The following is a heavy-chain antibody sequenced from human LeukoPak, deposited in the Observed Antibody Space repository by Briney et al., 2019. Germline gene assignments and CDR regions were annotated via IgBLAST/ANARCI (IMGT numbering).Heavy chain of an antibody. CDR1: GDSISSGSYY. Sequence: PSETLSLTCTVSGDSISSGSYYWSWIRQPAGKGLEWIGRIYTSGSTNYNPSLKSRVTISVDTSKNQFSLKLSSVTAADTAIYYCARDWVGYDSSGYRDVFDIWGQGTMVTVSS. D-gene: IGHD3-22*01. J-gene: IGHJ3*02. CDR3: ARDWVGYDSSGYRDVFDI. CDR2: IYTSGST. V-gene: IGHV4-61*02.